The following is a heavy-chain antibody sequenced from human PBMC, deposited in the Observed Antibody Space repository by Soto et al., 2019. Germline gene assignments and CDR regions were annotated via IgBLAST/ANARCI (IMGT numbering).Heavy chain of an antibody. CDR1: GGSISSGGYY. J-gene: IGHJ5*02. CDR3: ATSSGDDTCSFDP. CDR2: IYYSGST. Sequence: KTSETLSLTCTVSGGSISSGGYYWSWIRQHPGKGLEWIGYIYYSGSTYYNPSLKSRVTISVDTSKNQFSLKLSSVTAADTAVYYCATSSGDDTCSFDPWGQGTLVTVSS. D-gene: IGHD3-22*01. V-gene: IGHV4-31*03.